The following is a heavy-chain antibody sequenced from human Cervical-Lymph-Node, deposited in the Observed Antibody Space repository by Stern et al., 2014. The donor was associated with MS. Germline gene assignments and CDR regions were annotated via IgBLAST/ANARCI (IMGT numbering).Heavy chain of an antibody. CDR3: ARANYDFWSGNSSLQRYYYGMDV. CDR2: ISSSRSTI. J-gene: IGHJ6*02. V-gene: IGHV3-48*02. Sequence: EVQLVESGGGLVQPGGSLRLSCAASGFTFSSYSMNWVRQAPGKGLEWISYISSSRSTIYYADSVKGRFTISRDNAKNSLYLQMNSLRDEDTAVYYCARANYDFWSGNSSLQRYYYGMDVWGQGTTVTVSS. CDR1: GFTFSSYS. D-gene: IGHD3-3*01.